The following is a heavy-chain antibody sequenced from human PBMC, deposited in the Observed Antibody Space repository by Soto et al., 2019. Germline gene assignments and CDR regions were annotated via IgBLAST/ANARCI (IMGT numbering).Heavy chain of an antibody. Sequence: SETRSLTCAVYGVSFSGYYWSWIRQPPGKGLEWIGEINHSGSTNYNPSLKSRVTISVDTSKNQFSLKLSSVTAADTAVYYCARGWSGWRVWLDYWGQGTLVTVS. J-gene: IGHJ4*02. D-gene: IGHD6-19*01. V-gene: IGHV4-34*01. CDR2: INHSGST. CDR1: GVSFSGYY. CDR3: ARGWSGWRVWLDY.